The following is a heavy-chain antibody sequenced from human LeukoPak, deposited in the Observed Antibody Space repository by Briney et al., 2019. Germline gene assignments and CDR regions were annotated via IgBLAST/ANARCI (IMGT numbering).Heavy chain of an antibody. V-gene: IGHV1-2*02. Sequence: ASVKVSCKASGYSFTGFYLHWVRQAPGQGLEWMGWINPNSGGTESAQNFQGRVTMTSDTFPRTVYMELSSLTSDDTAVYYCARVEMVTNFQFYYFDLWGRETLAIVSS. CDR3: ARVEMVTNFQFYYFDL. J-gene: IGHJ4*02. CDR1: GYSFTGFY. D-gene: IGHD5-24*01. CDR2: INPNSGGT.